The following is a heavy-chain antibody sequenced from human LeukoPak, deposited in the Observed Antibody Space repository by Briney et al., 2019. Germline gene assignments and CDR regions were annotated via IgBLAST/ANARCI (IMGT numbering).Heavy chain of an antibody. CDR3: ARGVRQLDY. CDR1: GDSFSSNSAV. V-gene: IGHV6-1*01. Sequence: SQTLSLTCAVSGDSFSSNSAVWNWIRQSPSRGLEWLGRTYYRSKWYDDYAVSVRSRITINPDTHKNQFSLKLNSVTPEDTAVYYCARGVRQLDYWGQGTLVTVSS. CDR2: TYYRSKWYD. D-gene: IGHD6-6*01. J-gene: IGHJ4*02.